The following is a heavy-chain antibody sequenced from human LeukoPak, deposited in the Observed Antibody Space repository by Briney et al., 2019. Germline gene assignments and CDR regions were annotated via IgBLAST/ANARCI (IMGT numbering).Heavy chain of an antibody. D-gene: IGHD5-18*01. V-gene: IGHV4-39*07. J-gene: IGHJ4*02. CDR2: MSYSGST. CDR1: GGSISSSSYY. CDR3: ARDRKQLWFRTNFDY. Sequence: SETLSLTCTVSGGSISSSSYYWGWIRQPPGKGLEWIGSMSYSGSTYYNPSLKSRVTISVDTSKNQFSLKLSSVTAADTAVYYCARDRKQLWFRTNFDYWGQGTLVTVSS.